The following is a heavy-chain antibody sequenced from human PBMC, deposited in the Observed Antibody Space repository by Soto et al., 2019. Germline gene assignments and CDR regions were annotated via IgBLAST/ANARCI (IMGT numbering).Heavy chain of an antibody. CDR3: AMGLSGWGLTNGHFGVDV. J-gene: IGHJ6*02. D-gene: IGHD3-16*01. Sequence: QVRLVQSGTEVKKPGASVMVSCKASGYTFANYAIHWVRQAPGQDFEWMGWINAGNGNTRNSQKFQGRVTFTRDTAAPTAHMEVGSLRFEDTAVYYCAMGLSGWGLTNGHFGVDVWGQGTTVIVSS. CDR1: GYTFANYA. CDR2: INAGNGNT. V-gene: IGHV1-3*01.